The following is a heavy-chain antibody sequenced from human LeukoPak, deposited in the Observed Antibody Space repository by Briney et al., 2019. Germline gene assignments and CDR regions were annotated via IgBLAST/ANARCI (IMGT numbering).Heavy chain of an antibody. CDR3: AKHVAVAGREFDY. CDR1: GFTFSTYA. D-gene: IGHD6-19*01. CDR2: ISGSGGST. V-gene: IGHV3-23*01. Sequence: GGSLRLSCAASGFTFSTYAMSWVRQAPGKGLEWVSAISGSGGSTYYADSVKGRFTISTDNSKNTLYLQMNSLRAEDTAVYYCAKHVAVAGREFDYWGQGTLVTVSS. J-gene: IGHJ4*02.